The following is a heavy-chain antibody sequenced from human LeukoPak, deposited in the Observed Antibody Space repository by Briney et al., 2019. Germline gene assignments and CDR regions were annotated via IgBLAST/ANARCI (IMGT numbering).Heavy chain of an antibody. V-gene: IGHV1-46*01. Sequence: ASVKVSCKASGYTFTSFYMHWVRQAPGQGLEWMGIINPSGGSTNYAQKFQGRVTMTRDMSTSTVYMELSSLRSEDTAVYYCARDHYYDSSGYNFDYWGQGTLVTVSS. CDR2: INPSGGST. J-gene: IGHJ4*02. CDR1: GYTFTSFY. CDR3: ARDHYYDSSGYNFDY. D-gene: IGHD3-22*01.